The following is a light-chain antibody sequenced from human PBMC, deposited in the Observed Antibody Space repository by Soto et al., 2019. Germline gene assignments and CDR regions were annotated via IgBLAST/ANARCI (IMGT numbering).Light chain of an antibody. J-gene: IGKJ3*01. CDR2: GPS. V-gene: IGKV3-15*01. CDR3: QQYNNWALT. CDR1: QRVSSN. Sequence: ETVLTQSPATLSASPGERATLSCRAIQRVSSNLAWYLQKPGQAPRLLIYGPSTRATGIPARFSGSGSGTEFTLAIDSLQSEDFAVYYCQQYNNWALTFGPGTKVDIK.